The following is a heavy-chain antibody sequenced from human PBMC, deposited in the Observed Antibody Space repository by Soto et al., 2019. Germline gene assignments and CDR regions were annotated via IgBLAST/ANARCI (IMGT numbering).Heavy chain of an antibody. CDR1: DGYIKSNRL. V-gene: IGHV4-4*02. CDR3: AGQWAAGYGAFDP. J-gene: IGHJ5*02. D-gene: IGHD3-9*01. CDR2: IHDGGTT. Sequence: SETQSLTCAVSDGYIKSNRLWTWVRQAPGKGLEWIGEIHDGGTTNYNLSLKSRVTLSIDESKNQFSLDMKSVSAADTAVYYCAGQWAAGYGAFDPWGQGILVTVSS.